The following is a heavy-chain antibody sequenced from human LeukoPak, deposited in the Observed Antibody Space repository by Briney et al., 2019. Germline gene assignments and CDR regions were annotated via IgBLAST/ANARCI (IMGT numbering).Heavy chain of an antibody. D-gene: IGHD2-15*01. CDR1: GGSISNYY. J-gene: IGHJ3*02. CDR2: IYYSGST. Sequence: SETLFLTCTVSGGSISNYYWSWIRQPPGKGLECIGYIYYSGSTNYNPSLKSRVTISVDTSKNQFSLRLSSVTAADTAVCYCARQREYCSGVSCYSDVFDIWGQGTMVTVSS. V-gene: IGHV4-59*08. CDR3: ARQREYCSGVSCYSDVFDI.